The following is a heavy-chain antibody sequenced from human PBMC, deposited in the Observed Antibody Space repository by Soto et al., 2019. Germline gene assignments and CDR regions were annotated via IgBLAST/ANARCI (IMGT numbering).Heavy chain of an antibody. J-gene: IGHJ6*03. CDR2: INSDGSST. V-gene: IGHV3-74*01. D-gene: IGHD6-13*01. CDR3: AKRYSSSWYTRNYYYYYMDV. CDR1: GFTFSSYW. Sequence: EVQLVESGGGLVQPGGSLRLSCAASGFTFSSYWMHWVRQAPGKGLVWVSRINSDGSSTSYADSVKGRFTISRDNAKNTLYLQMNSLRAEDTAVYYCAKRYSSSWYTRNYYYYYMDVWGKGTTVTVSS.